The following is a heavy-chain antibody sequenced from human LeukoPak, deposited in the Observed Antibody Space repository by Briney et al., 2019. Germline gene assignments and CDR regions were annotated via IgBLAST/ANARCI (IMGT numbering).Heavy chain of an antibody. CDR2: INHGGST. J-gene: IGHJ5*02. CDR1: GGSFSGYY. V-gene: IGHV4-34*01. CDR3: ARAMYFDFWSCYLANNWFDP. Sequence: SETLSLTCAVYGGSFSGYYWSWIRQPPGKGLEWIGEINHGGSTNYNPSLKSRVTISVDTSKNQFSLKLSSVTAADTAVYYCARAMYFDFWSCYLANNWFDPWGQGTLVTVSS. D-gene: IGHD3-3*01.